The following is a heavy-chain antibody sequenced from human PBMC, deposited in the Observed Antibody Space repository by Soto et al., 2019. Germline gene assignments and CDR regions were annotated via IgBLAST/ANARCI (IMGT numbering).Heavy chain of an antibody. CDR2: MNNDGSYI. V-gene: IGHV3-74*01. Sequence: EVQLVESGGGLVQPGGSLRLSCAASGFTFSSYWMYWVRQAPGKGLEWVSHMNNDGSYIIYAESVKGRFTFSRDNAKNNLNLQMNSLRAEDTAVYYCVRGGYMHACDIWGQGTMVTVSS. CDR3: VRGGYMHACDI. CDR1: GFTFSSYW. J-gene: IGHJ3*02. D-gene: IGHD6-13*01.